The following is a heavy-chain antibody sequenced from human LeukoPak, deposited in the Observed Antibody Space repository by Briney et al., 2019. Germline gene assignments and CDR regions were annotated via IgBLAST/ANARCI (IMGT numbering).Heavy chain of an antibody. V-gene: IGHV4-34*01. CDR2: INHSGST. J-gene: IGHJ6*03. Sequence: PSETLSLTCAVYGGSFSGYYWSWIRQPPGKGLEWIGEINHSGSTNYNPSLKSRVTISVDTSRNQFSLKLSSVTAADTAVYYCASGYCSGGSCYSYYYYYMDVWGKGTTVTVSS. D-gene: IGHD2-15*01. CDR3: ASGYCSGGSCYSYYYYYMDV. CDR1: GGSFSGYY.